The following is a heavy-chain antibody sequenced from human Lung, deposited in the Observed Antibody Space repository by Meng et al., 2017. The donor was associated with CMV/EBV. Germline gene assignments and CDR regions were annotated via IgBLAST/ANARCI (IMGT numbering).Heavy chain of an antibody. Sequence: SCAASGFTFSSYSMNWVRQAPGKGLEWVSSISSSSSYIYYADSVKGRFTISRDNAKNSLYLQMNSLRAEDTAVYYCASCQLAEDYYGMDVWGQGTXVTVSS. CDR1: GFTFSSYS. J-gene: IGHJ6*02. CDR2: ISSSSSYI. V-gene: IGHV3-21*01. CDR3: ASCQLAEDYYGMDV. D-gene: IGHD2-2*01.